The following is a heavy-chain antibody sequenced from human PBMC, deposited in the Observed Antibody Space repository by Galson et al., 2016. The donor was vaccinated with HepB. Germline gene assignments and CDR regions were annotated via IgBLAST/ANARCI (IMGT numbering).Heavy chain of an antibody. CDR1: GASVSNDRLY. V-gene: IGHV4-61*01. J-gene: IGHJ4*02. D-gene: IGHD1-26*01. CDR3: AKDNSGSYIDY. Sequence: LSLTCTISGASVSNDRLYWSWIRQPPGKGLEWIGFYHYSGNTNYNASLKSRVTISFDTSKNQFSLKLRSVTAADTAVYYCAKDNSGSYIDYWGQGILATVSS. CDR2: YHYSGNT.